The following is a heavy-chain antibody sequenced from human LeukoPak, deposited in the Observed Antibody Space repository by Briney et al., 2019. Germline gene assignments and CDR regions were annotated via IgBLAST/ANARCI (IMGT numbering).Heavy chain of an antibody. CDR2: ISAYNGNT. CDR3: ARDRLDFWSGYYDY. J-gene: IGHJ4*01. Sequence: ASVKVSCKASGYTFTSYGISWVRQAPGQGLEWMGWISAYNGNTNYAQKLQGRVTMTTDTSTSTAYMELRSLRSDDTAVYYCARDRLDFWSGYYDYWGQEPWSPSPQ. V-gene: IGHV1-18*01. D-gene: IGHD3-3*01. CDR1: GYTFTSYG.